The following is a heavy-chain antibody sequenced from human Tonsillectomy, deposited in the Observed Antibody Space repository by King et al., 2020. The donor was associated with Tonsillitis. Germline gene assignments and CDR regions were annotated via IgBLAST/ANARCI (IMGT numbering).Heavy chain of an antibody. CDR1: GYTFTTYA. CDR3: ARAGYCSTTSCSDAFDI. J-gene: IGHJ3*02. Sequence: QLVQSGAEVKKPGASVKVSCKASGYTFTTYAMHWVRQAPGQRLEWMGWINAGNGNTKYSQKFQGRVTITRDTSASTAYMELSSLRSEATAVYYCARAGYCSTTSCSDAFDIWGQGTMVTVSS. V-gene: IGHV1-3*01. CDR2: INAGNGNT. D-gene: IGHD2-2*01.